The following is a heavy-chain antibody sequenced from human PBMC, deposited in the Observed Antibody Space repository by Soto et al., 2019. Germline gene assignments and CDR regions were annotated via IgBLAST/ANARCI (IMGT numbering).Heavy chain of an antibody. J-gene: IGHJ3*02. CDR2: TYYRSKWYN. CDR3: ATLGIAARRAAFDI. D-gene: IGHD6-6*01. Sequence: SQTLSLTCAISGDSVSSNSAAWNWIRQSPSKGLKWLGRTYYRSKWYNDYAVSVKSRITINPDTSKNQFSLQLNSVTPEDTAVYYCATLGIAARRAAFDIWGQGTMVTVSS. CDR1: GDSVSSNSAA. V-gene: IGHV6-1*01.